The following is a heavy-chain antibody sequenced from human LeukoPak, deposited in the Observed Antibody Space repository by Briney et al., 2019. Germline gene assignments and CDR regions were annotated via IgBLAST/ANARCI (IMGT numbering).Heavy chain of an antibody. CDR2: TYYRSKWYN. J-gene: IGHJ6*03. CDR3: ARDASIPTTGKKHYYMDV. Sequence: SQTLSLTCAISGDSVSSNSAAWNWIRQSPSRGLEWLGRTYYRSKWYNDYAVSVKSRITINPDTSKNQFSLQLNSVTPEDTAVYYCARDASIPTTGKKHYYMDVWGKGTTVTVSS. CDR1: GDSVSSNSAA. V-gene: IGHV6-1*01. D-gene: IGHD2-21*01.